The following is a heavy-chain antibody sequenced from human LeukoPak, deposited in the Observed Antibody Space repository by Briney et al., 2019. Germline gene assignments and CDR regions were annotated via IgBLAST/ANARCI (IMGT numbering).Heavy chain of an antibody. J-gene: IGHJ6*03. CDR1: GDSVSSNSAA. D-gene: IGHD2-8*02. V-gene: IGHV6-1*01. CDR3: AREVVLVLDNSHYYYMDV. CDR2: TYYRSKWYN. Sequence: SQTLSLTCAISGDSVSSNSAAWNWIRQSPSRGLEWLGRTYYRSKWYNDYAVSVKSRITINAYTSKNQFSLQLNSVTPEATAVYYCAREVVLVLDNSHYYYMDVWGKGTTVTVSS.